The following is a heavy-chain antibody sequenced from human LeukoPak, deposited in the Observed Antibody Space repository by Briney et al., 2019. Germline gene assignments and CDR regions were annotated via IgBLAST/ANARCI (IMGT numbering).Heavy chain of an antibody. CDR2: IFGSGSS. V-gene: IGHV4-59*01. CDR3: ARRRDETATAAGYYHMDV. J-gene: IGHJ6*03. Sequence: SETLSLTCTVSGGPISDYYWSWIRQPPGKGLEWIGWIFGSGSSNYNPSLKSRLTISVDTSKNQFSLKLTSATAADTAVYYCARRRDETATAAGYYHMDVWGKGTTVTVSS. D-gene: IGHD3-22*01. CDR1: GGPISDYY.